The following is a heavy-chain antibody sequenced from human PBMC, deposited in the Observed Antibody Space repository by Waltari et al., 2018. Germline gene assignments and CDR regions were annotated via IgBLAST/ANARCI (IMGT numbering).Heavy chain of an antibody. D-gene: IGHD5-12*01. J-gene: IGHJ3*01. V-gene: IGHV4-39*02. CDR1: GGSITSNRHY. Sequence: QLQLQESGPGLGKPSETLSLTCIVSGGSITSNRHYWAWIRQPPGQGLEWIGTMSYNGATYSSPSLKSRVTVSRDTSKNHLSLKLGSVTAADTVVYYCATYIGASIGTAAFDVWGQGTMVTVSS. CDR2: MSYNGAT. CDR3: ATYIGASIGTAAFDV.